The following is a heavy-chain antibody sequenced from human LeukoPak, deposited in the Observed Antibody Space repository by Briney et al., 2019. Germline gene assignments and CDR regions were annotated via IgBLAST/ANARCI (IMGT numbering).Heavy chain of an antibody. CDR2: ISYSGST. J-gene: IGHJ2*01. V-gene: IGHV4-59*08. CDR3: ARQDTAMVRGIHWYFDP. CDR1: GGSISSYY. Sequence: SETLSLTCTVSGGSISSYYWSWIRQPPGKGLEWIGYISYSGSTDYNPSLKSRVTISVDTSKNQFSLKLSSVTAADTAVYYCARQDTAMVRGIHWYFDPWGRGTLVTVSS. D-gene: IGHD5-18*01.